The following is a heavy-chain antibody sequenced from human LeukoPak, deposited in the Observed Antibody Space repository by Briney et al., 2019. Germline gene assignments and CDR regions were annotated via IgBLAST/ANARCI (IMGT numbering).Heavy chain of an antibody. J-gene: IGHJ4*02. D-gene: IGHD3-22*01. CDR2: INHSGST. CDR3: ARVGPGRYYYDSSGRGFLDY. Sequence: SETLFLTCAVYGGSFSGYYWNWIRQPPGKGLEWIGEINHSGSTYYSPSLKSRVTISVDTSKNQFSLRLSSVAAADTAIYYCARVGPGRYYYDSSGRGFLDYWGQGTLVTVSS. CDR1: GGSFSGYY. V-gene: IGHV4-34*01.